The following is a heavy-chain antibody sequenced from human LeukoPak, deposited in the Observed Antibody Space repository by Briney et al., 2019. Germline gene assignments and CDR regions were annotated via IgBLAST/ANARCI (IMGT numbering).Heavy chain of an antibody. CDR3: AKGSTGGYYD. CDR1: GFTFSSET. J-gene: IGHJ1*01. Sequence: GGSLRLSCVASGFTFSSETMTWVRQAPGKALEWVSSLSGSGGITSYADSVKGRFTISRDNSKYTLYLQMNTLRAEDTATYYCAKGSTGGYYDWGQGTLVTVSS. V-gene: IGHV3-23*01. CDR2: LSGSGGIT. D-gene: IGHD2-15*01.